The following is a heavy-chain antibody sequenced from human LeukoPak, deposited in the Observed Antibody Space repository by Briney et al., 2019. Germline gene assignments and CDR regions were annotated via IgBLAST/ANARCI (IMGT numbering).Heavy chain of an antibody. CDR2: ISSSSSYI. V-gene: IGHV3-21*01. D-gene: IGHD2-15*01. CDR1: GFTFSSYS. Sequence: GGSLRLSCAASGFTFSSYSMKWVRQAPGKGLEWVSSISSSSSYIYYADSVESRFTISRDNAKNSLYLQMNSLRAEDTAVYYCARFSGRNWGQGTLVTVSS. CDR3: ARFSGRN. J-gene: IGHJ4*02.